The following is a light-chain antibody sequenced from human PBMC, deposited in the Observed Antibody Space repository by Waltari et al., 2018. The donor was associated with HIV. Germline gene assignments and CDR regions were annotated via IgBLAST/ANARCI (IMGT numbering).Light chain of an antibody. V-gene: IGLV2-8*01. CDR1: HSHLRSYYY. Sequence: QSALTPPPAASGSPGQSVTLPCTGSHSHLRSYYYVPWYQLPPSEAPKLVISEVTKRPSGVSDRFSGSKSANTAFLTVSGLQAEDEADYYCSSFADRDGFYVLFGGGTRLTVL. CDR3: SSFADRDGFYVL. J-gene: IGLJ2*01. CDR2: EVT.